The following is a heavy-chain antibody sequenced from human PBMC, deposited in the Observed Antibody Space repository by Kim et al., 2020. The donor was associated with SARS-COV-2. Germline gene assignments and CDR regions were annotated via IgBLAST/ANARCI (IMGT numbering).Heavy chain of an antibody. CDR1: GASIGSDY. CDR3: VRGASMMID. J-gene: IGHJ4*02. Sequence: SETLSLTCTVSGASIGSDYWSWIRQPPGNGLEWIGHIDYSGTTDYNPSLKSRVTLSMDTSKNQFSLSLTSVTPADTAMYYCVRGASMMIDWGQGTLVTVSS. V-gene: IGHV4-59*01. CDR2: IDYSGTT. D-gene: IGHD3-16*01.